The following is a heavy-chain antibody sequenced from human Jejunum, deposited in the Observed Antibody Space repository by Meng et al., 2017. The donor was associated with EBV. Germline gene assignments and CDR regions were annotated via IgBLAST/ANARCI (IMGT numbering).Heavy chain of an antibody. CDR3: ARRTGDYVVGY. D-gene: IGHD2-8*02. CDR1: GWSFSGYY. Sequence: VAHQQLGAGMLVPTGTLSLTCGGVGWSFSGYYWGWGRQPPGRGLEYIGEVHFSGITNYTPSLKSRVTMSVDASKNQFSLRLTSVTAADTAVYYCARRTGDYVVGYWGQGTLVTVSS. CDR2: VHFSGIT. V-gene: IGHV4-34*02. J-gene: IGHJ4*02.